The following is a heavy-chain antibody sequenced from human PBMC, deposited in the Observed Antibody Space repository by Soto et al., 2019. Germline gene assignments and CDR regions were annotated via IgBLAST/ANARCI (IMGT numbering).Heavy chain of an antibody. CDR3: ARDLGPYYDSSGYYLFDY. CDR1: GYTFTSYG. CDR2: ISAYNGNT. Sequence: ASVKVSCKASGYTFTSYGISWVRQAPGQGLEWMGWISAYNGNTNYAQKLRGRVTMTTDTSTSTAYMELRSLRSDDTAVYYCARDLGPYYDSSGYYLFDYWGQGTLVTVSS. D-gene: IGHD3-22*01. J-gene: IGHJ4*02. V-gene: IGHV1-18*01.